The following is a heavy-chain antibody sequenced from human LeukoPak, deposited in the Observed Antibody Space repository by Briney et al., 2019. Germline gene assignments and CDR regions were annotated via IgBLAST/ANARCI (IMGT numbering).Heavy chain of an antibody. J-gene: IGHJ4*02. CDR3: AKDRGPGIAVAGSDY. Sequence: GGSLRLSCAASGFTLSTFWMTWVRQAPGKGLEWVSAISGSGGSTYYADSVKGRFTISRDNSKNTLYLQMNSLRAEDTAVYYCAKDRGPGIAVAGSDYWGQGTLVTVSS. CDR1: GFTLSTFW. V-gene: IGHV3-23*01. CDR2: ISGSGGST. D-gene: IGHD6-19*01.